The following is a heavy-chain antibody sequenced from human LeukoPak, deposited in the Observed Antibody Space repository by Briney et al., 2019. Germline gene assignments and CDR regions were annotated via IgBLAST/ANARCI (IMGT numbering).Heavy chain of an antibody. J-gene: IGHJ4*02. CDR1: GFTFSSYA. CDR3: AKDRGYYGSGSYLSDY. CDR2: ISYDGSNK. V-gene: IGHV3-30-3*01. D-gene: IGHD3-10*01. Sequence: GGSLRLSCAASGFTFSSYAMHWVRQAPGKGLEWVAVISYDGSNKYYADSVKGRFTISRDNSKNTLYLQMNSLRAEDTAVYYCAKDRGYYGSGSYLSDYWGQGTLVTVSS.